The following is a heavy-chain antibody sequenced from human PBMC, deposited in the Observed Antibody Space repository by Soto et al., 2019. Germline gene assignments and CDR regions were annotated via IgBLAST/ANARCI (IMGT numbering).Heavy chain of an antibody. D-gene: IGHD3-10*01. CDR1: GFTFSSYG. Sequence: GSLRLSCAASGFTFSSYGMHWVRQAPGKGLEWVAVIWYDGSNKYYADSVKGRFTISRDNSKNTLYLQMNSLIAEDTAVYYCARGGLGMSLYGSGSYGLDYWGQGT. V-gene: IGHV3-33*01. CDR2: IWYDGSNK. J-gene: IGHJ4*02. CDR3: ARGGLGMSLYGSGSYGLDY.